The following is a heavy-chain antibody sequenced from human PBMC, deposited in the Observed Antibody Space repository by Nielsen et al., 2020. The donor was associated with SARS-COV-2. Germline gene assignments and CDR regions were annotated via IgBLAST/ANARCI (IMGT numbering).Heavy chain of an antibody. CDR1: GYTFTNYW. J-gene: IGHJ4*02. D-gene: IGHD4-17*01. CDR3: ARPMTTSNDPFDY. V-gene: IGHV5-51*01. Sequence: KVSCKGSGYTFTNYWIAWVRQMPGKGLEWMGIIYGGNSQTIYSPSFQGHVTISADKSIATAYLQWSSLEASDTAIYFCARPMTTSNDPFDYWGPGTLVTVSS. CDR2: IYGGNSQT.